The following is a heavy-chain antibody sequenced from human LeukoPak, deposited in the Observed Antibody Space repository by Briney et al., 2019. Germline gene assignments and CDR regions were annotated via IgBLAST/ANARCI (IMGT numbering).Heavy chain of an antibody. J-gene: IGHJ4*02. V-gene: IGHV3-53*01. CDR3: ARVWGATHFDY. CDR1: GFTFTNYA. D-gene: IGHD1-26*01. CDR2: IYSGGST. Sequence: GGSLRLSCAASGFTFTNYAMSWVRQAPGKGLEWVSVIYSGGSTYYADSVKGRFTISRDNSKNTLYLQMNSLRAEDTAVYYCARVWGATHFDYWGQGTLVTVSS.